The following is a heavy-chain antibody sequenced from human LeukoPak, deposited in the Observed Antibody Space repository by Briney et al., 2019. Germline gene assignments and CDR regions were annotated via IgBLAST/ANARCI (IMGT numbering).Heavy chain of an antibody. Sequence: SETLSLTCTVSGGSISSYYWSWVRQPPGKGLEWIGYIYYSGRPNYNPSLKSRVTISVDTSKNQFSLKLSSVTAADTAVYYCARVGVAGDYFDYWGQGTLVTVSS. CDR1: GGSISSYY. V-gene: IGHV4-59*01. J-gene: IGHJ4*02. D-gene: IGHD6-19*01. CDR3: ARVGVAGDYFDY. CDR2: IYYSGRP.